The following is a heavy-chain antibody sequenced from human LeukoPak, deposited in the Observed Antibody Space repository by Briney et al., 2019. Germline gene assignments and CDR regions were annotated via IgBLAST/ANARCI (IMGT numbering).Heavy chain of an antibody. Sequence: PGGSLRLSCAASGFTFSSRDMHWVRQAAGKGLEWVSGFIPAGDRYYAESVKGRFTISRENAKSSLYLQMNSLRVGDTAVYYCVRGGVWGLSSNWLESWGQGILVTVSS. D-gene: IGHD7-27*01. J-gene: IGHJ5*01. CDR1: GFTFSSRD. V-gene: IGHV3-13*04. CDR3: VRGGVWGLSSNWLES. CDR2: FIPAGDR.